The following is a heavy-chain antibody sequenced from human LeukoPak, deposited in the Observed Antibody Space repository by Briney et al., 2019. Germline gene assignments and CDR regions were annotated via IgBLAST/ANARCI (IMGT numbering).Heavy chain of an antibody. J-gene: IGHJ3*01. CDR1: GGSITSHF. V-gene: IGHV4-4*08. D-gene: IGHD3-16*01. CDR2: VPKSGST. CDR3: ARDDYGVFDAFDV. Sequence: PSETLSLTCTVSGGSITSHFWTWIRQAPGKGLEWVGYVPKSGSTNYNPSLQSRITISVDTSKNQFFLKLTSMTAADTAVYFCARDDYGVFDAFDVWGQGTVVTVSS.